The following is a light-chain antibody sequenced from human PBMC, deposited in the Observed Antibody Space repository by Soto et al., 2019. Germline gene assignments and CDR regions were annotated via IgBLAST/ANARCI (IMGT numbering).Light chain of an antibody. CDR3: QQTHTFPLT. V-gene: IGKV1-12*01. CDR1: QGVSSW. Sequence: DIQMTQSPSSVSASVGVRVTITCRASQGVSSWLAWYQQKPGKAPNLLIYATSNLQSGVPSRFSGSGSGTDFTLTISSLHPEDFATYYCQQTHTFPLTFGPGSKVHIK. CDR2: ATS. J-gene: IGKJ3*01.